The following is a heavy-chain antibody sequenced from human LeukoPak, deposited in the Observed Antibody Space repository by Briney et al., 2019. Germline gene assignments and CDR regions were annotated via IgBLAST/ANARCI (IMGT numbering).Heavy chain of an antibody. J-gene: IGHJ6*03. CDR2: INSDGSST. D-gene: IGHD6-19*01. Sequence: QPGGSLRLSCAASGFTFSSYWMHWLRQAPGKGLVWVSRINSDGSSTSYADSVKGRFTISRDNAKNTLYLQMNSLRAEDTAVYYCAREDQQWLVRYYYYYMDVWGKGTTVTISS. V-gene: IGHV3-74*01. CDR3: AREDQQWLVRYYYYYMDV. CDR1: GFTFSSYW.